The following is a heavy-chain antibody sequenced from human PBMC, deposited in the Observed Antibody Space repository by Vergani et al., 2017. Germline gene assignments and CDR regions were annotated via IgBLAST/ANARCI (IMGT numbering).Heavy chain of an antibody. CDR3: AKSWRVEQAWASDY. CDR1: GFTFSSYA. J-gene: IGHJ4*02. V-gene: IGHV3-23*01. D-gene: IGHD1/OR15-1a*01. Sequence: EVQLLESGGGLVQPGGSLRLSCAASGFTFSSYAMSWVRQAPGKGLEWVSAISGSGGSTYYADSVKGRFTISRDNSKNTLYLKMNSLRAEDTAVYYCAKSWRVEQAWASDYWGQGTLVTVSS. CDR2: ISGSGGST.